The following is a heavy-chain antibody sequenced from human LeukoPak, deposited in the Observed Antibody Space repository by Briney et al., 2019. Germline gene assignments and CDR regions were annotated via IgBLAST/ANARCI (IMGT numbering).Heavy chain of an antibody. Sequence: GRSLRLSCEVSGFTFSSYGMHWVRQAPGKGLEWVALISYDGNNKYYADSVKGRFIISRDNSKNTLFLQMNSLKPEDTAVYYCAKEMSFYFSMDVWGKGTTVTVSS. CDR2: ISYDGNNK. D-gene: IGHD3-3*02. V-gene: IGHV3-30*18. CDR3: AKEMSFYFSMDV. J-gene: IGHJ6*03. CDR1: GFTFSSYG.